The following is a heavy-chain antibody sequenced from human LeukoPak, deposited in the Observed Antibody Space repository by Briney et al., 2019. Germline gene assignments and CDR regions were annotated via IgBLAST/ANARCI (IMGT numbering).Heavy chain of an antibody. V-gene: IGHV1-18*01. J-gene: IGHJ3*02. CDR1: GYTFTSYG. Sequence: GASVKVSCKASGYTFTSYGISWVRQAPGQGLEWMGWISAYNGNTNYAQKLQGRVTMTTDTSTSTAYMELRSLRSDDTAVYYCARETPGTMVVVVTTDAFDIWGQGTMVTVSS. CDR3: ARETPGTMVVVVTTDAFDI. D-gene: IGHD3-22*01. CDR2: ISAYNGNT.